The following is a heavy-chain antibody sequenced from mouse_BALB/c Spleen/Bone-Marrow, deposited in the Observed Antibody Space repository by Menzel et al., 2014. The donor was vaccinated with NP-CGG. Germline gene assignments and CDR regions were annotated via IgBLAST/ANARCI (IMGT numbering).Heavy chain of an antibody. CDR2: IDPANGNT. CDR1: GFNIKDTY. Sequence: VQLKQSGAGLVKPGASVKLSCTASGFNIKDTYMHWVKQRPEQGLEWIGRIDPANGNTKYDPKFQGKASITADTSSNTAYLQLSSLTSEDTAVYYCASYVYGYYFDYWGQGTTLTVSS. D-gene: IGHD2-2*01. CDR3: ASYVYGYYFDY. V-gene: IGHV14-3*02. J-gene: IGHJ2*01.